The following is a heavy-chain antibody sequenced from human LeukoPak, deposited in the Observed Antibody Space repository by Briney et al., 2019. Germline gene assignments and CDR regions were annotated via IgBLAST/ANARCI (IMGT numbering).Heavy chain of an antibody. Sequence: PGGSLRLSCAASGFIFDDYAMHWVRHAPGKGLEWVSLISGDAGSTYYADSVRGRFSISRGNSKNSLFLQMNSLRTEDTAFYFCAKVIGYCSSTSCSLFDDAFDVWGQGTMVTVSS. V-gene: IGHV3-43*02. J-gene: IGHJ3*01. CDR3: AKVIGYCSSTSCSLFDDAFDV. D-gene: IGHD2-2*03. CDR2: ISGDAGST. CDR1: GFIFDDYA.